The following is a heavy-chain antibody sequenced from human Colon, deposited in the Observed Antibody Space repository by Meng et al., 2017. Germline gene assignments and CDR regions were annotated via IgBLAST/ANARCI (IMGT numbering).Heavy chain of an antibody. D-gene: IGHD1-26*01. J-gene: IGHJ4*02. V-gene: IGHV4-4*02. CDR3: ARSPYSGSALPFFDY. CDR2: IYHSGRT. CDR1: GGSIRNDQW. Sequence: QGRRHELAPGLVKPSRTLALTCDVSGGSIRNDQWWSWVRQAPGKGLEWIGEIYHSGRTNYNPSVKSRVSMSVDKSQNHFSLRLSSVTAADTAVYYCARSPYSGSALPFFDYWGQGSLVTVSS.